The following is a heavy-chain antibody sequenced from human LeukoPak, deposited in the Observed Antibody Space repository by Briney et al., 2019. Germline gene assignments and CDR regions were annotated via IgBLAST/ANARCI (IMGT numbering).Heavy chain of an antibody. Sequence: HPGGSLRLSCAASGFTFSSYSMNWVRQAPGKGLEWISGISGSGASTYYADSVKGRFTISRDDSRNTLYLQMNSLRGDDTAVYYCAKAQPRWLQLDVGEIDYWGQGTLVTVSS. CDR2: ISGSGAST. J-gene: IGHJ4*02. CDR3: AKAQPRWLQLDVGEIDY. V-gene: IGHV3-23*01. D-gene: IGHD5-24*01. CDR1: GFTFSSYS.